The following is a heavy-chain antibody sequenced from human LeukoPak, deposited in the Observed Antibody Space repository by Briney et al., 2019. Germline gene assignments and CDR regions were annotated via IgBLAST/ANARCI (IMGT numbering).Heavy chain of an antibody. Sequence: ASVKVSCKASGYTFTGYYMHWVRQAPGKGLEWMGGFDPEDGETIYAQKFQGRVTMTEDTSTDTAYMELSSLRSEDTAVYYCATGGYDSSGYWLYYFDYWGQGTLVTVSS. V-gene: IGHV1-24*01. CDR1: GYTFTGYY. CDR2: FDPEDGET. CDR3: ATGGYDSSGYWLYYFDY. D-gene: IGHD3-22*01. J-gene: IGHJ4*02.